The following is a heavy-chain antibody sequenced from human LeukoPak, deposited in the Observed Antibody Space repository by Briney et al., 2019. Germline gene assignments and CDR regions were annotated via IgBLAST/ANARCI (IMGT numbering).Heavy chain of an antibody. CDR2: ISGSGGST. Sequence: GGSLRLSCAASGFTFSSYGMSWVRQAPGKGLEWVSAISGSGGSTYYADSVKGRFTISRDNSKNTLYPQMNSLRAEDTAVYYCAKLGGTYYYYYMDVWGKGTTVTISS. CDR3: AKLGGTYYYYYMDV. D-gene: IGHD1-1*01. CDR1: GFTFSSYG. J-gene: IGHJ6*03. V-gene: IGHV3-23*01.